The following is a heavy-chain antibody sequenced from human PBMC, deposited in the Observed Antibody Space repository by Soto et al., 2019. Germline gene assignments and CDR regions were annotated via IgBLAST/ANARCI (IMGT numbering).Heavy chain of an antibody. Sequence: QVQLVQSGAEVKKPGASVKVSCKASGYTFTGYYMHWVRQAPGQGLEWMGWINPNSGGTNYAQKFQGRVTMTRDTSISTAYMELSRLRSDDTAVYYCARGKGIAVAGGALDYWGQGTLVTVSS. D-gene: IGHD6-19*01. V-gene: IGHV1-2*02. CDR2: INPNSGGT. CDR3: ARGKGIAVAGGALDY. CDR1: GYTFTGYY. J-gene: IGHJ4*02.